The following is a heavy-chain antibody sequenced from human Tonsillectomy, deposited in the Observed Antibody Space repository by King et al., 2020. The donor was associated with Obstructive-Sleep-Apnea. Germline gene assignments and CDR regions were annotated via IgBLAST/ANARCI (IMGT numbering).Heavy chain of an antibody. Sequence: VQLVESGGGLVQPGRSLRLSCAASGFTFDDYAMHWVRQAPGKGLEWVSGMRWNSGSIGYADSVKGRFTISRDNAKNSLYLQMNSLRAEDTALYYCAKDTGHDYGDYGSGMDVWGQGTTVTVSS. J-gene: IGHJ6*02. CDR2: MRWNSGSI. V-gene: IGHV3-9*01. CDR3: AKDTGHDYGDYGSGMDV. CDR1: GFTFDDYA. D-gene: IGHD4-17*01.